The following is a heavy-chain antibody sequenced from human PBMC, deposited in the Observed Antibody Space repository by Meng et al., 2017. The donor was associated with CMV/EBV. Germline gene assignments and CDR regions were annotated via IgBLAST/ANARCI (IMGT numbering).Heavy chain of an antibody. CDR2: INHSGST. Sequence: QVQLQQWGVGLLKPSETLSLTCAVYGGSFSGYYWSWIRQPPGKGLEWIGEINHSGSTNYNPSLKSRVTISVDTPKNQFSLKLSSVTAADTAVYYCARGGIAAAGPFDYWGQGTLVTVSS. CDR1: GGSFSGYY. CDR3: ARGGIAAAGPFDY. D-gene: IGHD6-13*01. V-gene: IGHV4-34*01. J-gene: IGHJ4*02.